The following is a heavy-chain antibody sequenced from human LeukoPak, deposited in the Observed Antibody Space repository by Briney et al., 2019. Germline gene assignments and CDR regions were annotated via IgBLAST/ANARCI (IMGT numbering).Heavy chain of an antibody. D-gene: IGHD6-13*01. Sequence: GGSLRLSCAASGFTFSSYAMSWVRQAPGKGLECVSSISSSSSSIYYADSVKGRFTISRDDAKNSLYLQMNSLRAEDTAVYYCARTATDTGEFDYWGQGTLVTVSS. CDR2: ISSSSSSI. V-gene: IGHV3-21*01. CDR1: GFTFSSYA. CDR3: ARTATDTGEFDY. J-gene: IGHJ4*02.